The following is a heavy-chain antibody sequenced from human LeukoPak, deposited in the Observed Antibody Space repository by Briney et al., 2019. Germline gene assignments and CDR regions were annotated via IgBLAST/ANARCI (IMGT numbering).Heavy chain of an antibody. CDR1: GYTFTGYY. CDR2: INPNSGGT. CDR3: ARDRAGSSSWWKNWFDP. V-gene: IGHV1-2*02. D-gene: IGHD6-13*01. J-gene: IGHJ5*02. Sequence: ASVKVSCKASGYTFTGYYMHWVRQAPGQGLEWMGWINPNSGGTNYAQKFQGRVTMTRDTSISTAYMELSRLRSDDTAVYYCARDRAGSSSWWKNWFDPWGKGTLVTVSS.